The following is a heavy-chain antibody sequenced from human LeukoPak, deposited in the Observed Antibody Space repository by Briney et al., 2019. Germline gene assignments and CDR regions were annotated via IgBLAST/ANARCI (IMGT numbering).Heavy chain of an antibody. J-gene: IGHJ4*02. CDR1: DYSISSGYY. Sequence: PSETLSLTCTVSDYSISSGYYWGWIRQPPGKGLEWTGSIFQSGHTYYSPSLKSRVTISVDTSKNQFSLKLSSVTAADTAVYYCARGPRGVTPYYFDYWGQGTLVTVSS. CDR3: ARGPRGVTPYYFDY. V-gene: IGHV4-38-2*02. D-gene: IGHD3-10*01. CDR2: IFQSGHT.